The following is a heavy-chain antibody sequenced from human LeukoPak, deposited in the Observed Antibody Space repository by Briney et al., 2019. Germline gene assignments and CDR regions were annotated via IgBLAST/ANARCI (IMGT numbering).Heavy chain of an antibody. J-gene: IGHJ2*01. CDR3: AREEYSSSSQAQFDL. V-gene: IGHV4-4*07. CDR2: IYTSGST. CDR1: GGSISSYY. D-gene: IGHD6-6*01. Sequence: PSETLSLTCTVSGGSISSYYWSWIRQPAGKGLEWIGRIYTSGSTNYNASLKSRVSMSVDTSKNQFSLKLSSVTAADTAVYYCAREEYSSSSQAQFDLWGRGTLVTVSS.